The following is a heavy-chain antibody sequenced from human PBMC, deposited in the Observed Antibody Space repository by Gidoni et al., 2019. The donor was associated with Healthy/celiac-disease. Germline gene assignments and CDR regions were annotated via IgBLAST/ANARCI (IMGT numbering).Heavy chain of an antibody. Sequence: QVQLVQSGAAGKKTGASVTVSCKAQGYTLTSYAMHWVRQAPVTRLEWMGGINAGNGYTKYSPTFQGRVTITIDTSASTACMELSSLRSEDTAVYYCARELGNGWTVVDIWGQVTMVTVSS. CDR2: INAGNGYT. V-gene: IGHV1-3*01. J-gene: IGHJ3*02. CDR3: ARELGNGWTVVDI. D-gene: IGHD1-1*01. CDR1: GYTLTSYA.